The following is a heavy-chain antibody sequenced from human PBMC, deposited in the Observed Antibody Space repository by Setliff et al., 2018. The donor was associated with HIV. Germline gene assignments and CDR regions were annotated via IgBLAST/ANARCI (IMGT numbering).Heavy chain of an antibody. J-gene: IGHJ5*02. V-gene: IGHV1-8*02. CDR3: ARDFGDNSGWDL. Sequence: ASVKVSCKASGYTFTTYDINWVRQATGQGLEWMGWMNPNSGNTGYAERFQGRVTMTRDTSISTVYMELTSLRSEDMAVYYCARDFGDNSGWDLWGQGMLVTVSS. CDR2: MNPNSGNT. D-gene: IGHD4-17*01. CDR1: GYTFTTYD.